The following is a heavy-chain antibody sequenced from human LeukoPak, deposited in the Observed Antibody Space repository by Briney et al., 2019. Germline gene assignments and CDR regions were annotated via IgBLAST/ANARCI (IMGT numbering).Heavy chain of an antibody. CDR3: ASALFSGSFDDY. Sequence: SVKVSCKASGGTFSSYAISWVRQAPGQGLEWMGRIIPIFGTANYAQKFQGRVTITTDESTSTAYMELSSLRAEDTAVYYCASALFSGSFDDYWGQGTLVTVSS. V-gene: IGHV1-69*05. CDR2: IIPIFGTA. D-gene: IGHD1-26*01. CDR1: GGTFSSYA. J-gene: IGHJ4*02.